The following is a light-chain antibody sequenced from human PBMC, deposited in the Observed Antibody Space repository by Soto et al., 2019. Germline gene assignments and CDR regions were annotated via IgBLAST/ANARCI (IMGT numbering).Light chain of an antibody. V-gene: IGKV1-5*02. CDR1: QSITTW. J-gene: IGKJ1*01. CDR2: DVS. Sequence: DIQMTQSHSAVSASVGDSVTIISRASQSITTWLARYQQRPGKAPKLLIYDVSSLQSGVPSRFSGSGSGTEFTLTISSLQPDDFATYYCQQYNSYSRTFGQGTKVDIK. CDR3: QQYNSYSRT.